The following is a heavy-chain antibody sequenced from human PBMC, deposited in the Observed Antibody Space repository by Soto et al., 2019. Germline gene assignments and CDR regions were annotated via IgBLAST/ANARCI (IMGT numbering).Heavy chain of an antibody. J-gene: IGHJ3*02. CDR2: IYYSGST. V-gene: IGHV4-31*02. CDR1: GGSISSGGYY. CDR3: ARASPRNTSNIVLMVYAILAFDI. D-gene: IGHD2-8*01. Sequence: SETLSLTCTVSGGSISSGGYYWSWIRQHPGKGLEWIGYIYYSGSTYYNPSLKSRVTISVDTSKNQFSLKLSSVTAADTAVYYCARASPRNTSNIVLMVYAILAFDIWGQGTMVT.